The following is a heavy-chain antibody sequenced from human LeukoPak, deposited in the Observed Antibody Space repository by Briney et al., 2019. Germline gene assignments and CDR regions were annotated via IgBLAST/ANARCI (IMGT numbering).Heavy chain of an antibody. CDR2: MNPNSGNS. D-gene: IGHD1-1*01. CDR1: GYTFTSYD. J-gene: IGHJ4*02. CDR3: ARGYSPTIRTTGNDY. V-gene: IGHV1-8*01. Sequence: ASVKVSCKASGYTFTSYDINWVRQATGQGLEWMGWMNPNSGNSGYAQNFQGRVIMTRDTYISTAYMELHSLRSEDTAVYYCARGYSPTIRTTGNDYWGQGTLVTVSS.